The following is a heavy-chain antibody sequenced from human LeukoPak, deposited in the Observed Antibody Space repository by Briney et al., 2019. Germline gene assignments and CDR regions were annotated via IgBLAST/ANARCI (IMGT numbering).Heavy chain of an antibody. CDR3: ARVFYDSSGYCFDY. V-gene: IGHV3-48*01. CDR2: ISSSSSTI. D-gene: IGHD3-22*01. Sequence: GGSLRLSCAASGFTFSNAWMSWVRQAPGKGLEWVSYISSSSSTIYYADSVKGRFTISRDNAKNSLYLQMNSLRAEDTAVYYCARVFYDSSGYCFDYWGQGTLVTVSS. J-gene: IGHJ4*02. CDR1: GFTFSNAW.